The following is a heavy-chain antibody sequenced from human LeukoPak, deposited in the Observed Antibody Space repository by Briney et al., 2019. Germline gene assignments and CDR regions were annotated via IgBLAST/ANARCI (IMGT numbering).Heavy chain of an antibody. V-gene: IGHV3-30*04. D-gene: IGHD3-10*01. J-gene: IGHJ4*02. CDR3: ARDNYGSGTYGYFDY. CDR1: GFTFSSHA. CDR2: ITFDGSTE. Sequence: GGSLRLSCAASGFTFSSHAIHWVRQAPGKGLEWVALITFDGSTEKYADSVKGRFTISRDNSNNTLYLQMNGLGAEDTAVYYCARDNYGSGTYGYFDYWGQGTLVTVSS.